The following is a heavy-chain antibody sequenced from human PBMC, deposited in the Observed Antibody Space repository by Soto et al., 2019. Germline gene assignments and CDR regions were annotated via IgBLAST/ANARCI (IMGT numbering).Heavy chain of an antibody. CDR2: IYYSGST. D-gene: IGHD6-19*01. J-gene: IGHJ6*02. CDR1: GGSISSYY. CDR3: AREIAVAALLDYYYGMDV. V-gene: IGHV4-59*01. Sequence: SETLSLTCTVSGGSISSYYWSWIRQPPGKGLEWIGYIYYSGSTNYNPSLKSRVTISVDTSKNQFSLKLSSVTAADTAVYYCAREIAVAALLDYYYGMDVWGQGTTVTVAS.